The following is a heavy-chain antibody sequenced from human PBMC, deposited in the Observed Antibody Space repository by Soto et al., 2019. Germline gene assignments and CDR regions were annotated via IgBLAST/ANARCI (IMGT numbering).Heavy chain of an antibody. J-gene: IGHJ4*02. Sequence: QVQLVQSRAEVKKAGASVKVSCKASGYTFASYGISWVRQAPGQGLEWMGWISGYNGDTNYAQKLQDRVTLTTATTTSTVSMELRSLRSDDTAVYYCARGGQGVTLYFDYWGQGTLVTASS. CDR2: ISGYNGDT. D-gene: IGHD3-10*01. V-gene: IGHV1-18*01. CDR1: GYTFASYG. CDR3: ARGGQGVTLYFDY.